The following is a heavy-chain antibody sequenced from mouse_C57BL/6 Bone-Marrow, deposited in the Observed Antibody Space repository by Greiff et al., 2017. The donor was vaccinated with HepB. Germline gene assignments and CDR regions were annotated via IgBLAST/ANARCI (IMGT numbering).Heavy chain of an antibody. J-gene: IGHJ3*01. CDR2: ISDGGSYT. V-gene: IGHV5-4*01. D-gene: IGHD3-2*02. CDR1: GFTFSSYA. CDR3: AREGTAQAWFAY. Sequence: EVKLMESGGGLVKPGGSLKLSCAASGFTFSSYAMSWVRQTPEKRLEWVATISDGGSYTYYPDNVKGRFTISRDNAKNNLYLQMSHLKSEDTAMYYCAREGTAQAWFAYWGQVTLVTVSA.